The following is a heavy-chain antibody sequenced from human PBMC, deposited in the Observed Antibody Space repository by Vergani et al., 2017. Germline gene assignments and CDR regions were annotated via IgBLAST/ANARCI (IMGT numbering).Heavy chain of an antibody. CDR3: AKVPRPSAARSYXFDY. D-gene: IGHD6-6*01. V-gene: IGHV3-64*04. CDR1: GFTFSSYA. Sequence: VQLVESGGGLVQPGGSLRLSCAASGFTFSSYAMHWVRQAPGKGLEYVSAISSNGGSTYYADSVKGRFTISRDNSKNTLYLQMNSLRAEDTAVYYCAKVPRPSAARSYXFDYWGQGTLVTVSS. J-gene: IGHJ4*02. CDR2: ISSNGGST.